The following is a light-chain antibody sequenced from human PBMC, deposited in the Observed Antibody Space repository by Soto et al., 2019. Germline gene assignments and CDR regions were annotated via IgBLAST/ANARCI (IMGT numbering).Light chain of an antibody. CDR1: SSDVGGYNY. Sequence: QSALTQPPSAFGSPGQSVTISCTGTSSDVGGYNYVSWYQQHPGKAPKLMIYEVSKRPSGVPDRFSGSKSGNTASLSVSGLQAEDEAYYYCSSYAGSNNYVFGTGTKVTVL. V-gene: IGLV2-8*01. CDR2: EVS. CDR3: SSYAGSNNYV. J-gene: IGLJ1*01.